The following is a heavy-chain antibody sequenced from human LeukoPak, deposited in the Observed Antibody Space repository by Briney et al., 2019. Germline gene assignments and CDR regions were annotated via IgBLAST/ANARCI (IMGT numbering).Heavy chain of an antibody. CDR2: ISSSSSYI. CDR1: GFTFSSYS. D-gene: IGHD6-19*01. V-gene: IGHV3-21*01. J-gene: IGHJ4*02. CDR3: ASNIAVAGDDLYYFDY. Sequence: PGGSLRLSCAASGFTFSSYSMNWVRQAPGKGLEWVSSISSSSSYIYYADSVKGRFTISRDNAKNSLYLQMNSLRAEDTAVYYCASNIAVAGDDLYYFDYWGQGTLVTVSS.